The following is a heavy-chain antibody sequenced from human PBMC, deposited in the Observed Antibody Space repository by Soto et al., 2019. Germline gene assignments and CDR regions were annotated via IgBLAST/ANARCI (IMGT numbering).Heavy chain of an antibody. Sequence: QVQLVQSGAEVKKPGSSVKVSCKTSGVSFNNNGIGWVRQAPGHGLEWMGGVSPPFRTSNYARKFQSRISITADASTGTVNMELISLSSEDTAQYYCARVLYYGSGSYSPYGMDVWGQGTTVTVSS. J-gene: IGHJ6*02. CDR1: GVSFNNNG. D-gene: IGHD3-10*01. CDR3: ARVLYYGSGSYSPYGMDV. CDR2: VSPPFRTS. V-gene: IGHV1-69*01.